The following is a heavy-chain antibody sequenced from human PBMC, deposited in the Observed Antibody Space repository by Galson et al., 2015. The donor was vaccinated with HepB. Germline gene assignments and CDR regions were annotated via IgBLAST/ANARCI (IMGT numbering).Heavy chain of an antibody. CDR3: ARETPTPSSGWWAEYFDY. Sequence: SLRLSCAASGFTFSSYSMNWVRQAPGKGLEWVSSISSSSSYIYYADSVKGRFTISRDNAKNSLYLQMNSLRAEDTAVYYCARETPTPSSGWWAEYFDYWGQGTLVTVSS. V-gene: IGHV3-21*01. CDR2: ISSSSSYI. CDR1: GFTFSSYS. J-gene: IGHJ4*02. D-gene: IGHD6-19*01.